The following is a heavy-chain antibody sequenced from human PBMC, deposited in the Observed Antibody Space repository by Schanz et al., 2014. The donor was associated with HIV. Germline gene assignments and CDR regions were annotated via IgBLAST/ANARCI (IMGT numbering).Heavy chain of an antibody. V-gene: IGHV3-7*01. D-gene: IGHD2-21*02. J-gene: IGHJ6*02. CDR1: GFTFSSYW. Sequence: VQLVESGGGVVQPGRSLRLSCAASGFTFSSYWMSWVRQAPGKGLEWVANIKQDGSEKYYVDSVKGRFTISRDNAKNSLYLQMNSLRAEDTAVYYCATLPTYYGMDVWGQGTTVTVSS. CDR2: IKQDGSEK. CDR3: ATLPTYYGMDV.